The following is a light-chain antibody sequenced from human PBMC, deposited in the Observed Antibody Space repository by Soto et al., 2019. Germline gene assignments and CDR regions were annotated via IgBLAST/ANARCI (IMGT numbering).Light chain of an antibody. CDR3: TSWDANLSAVV. CDR1: VSNIGTFY. Sequence: QSVLTQPPSTSAAPGQGVSISCSGSVSNIGTFYVSWYQHFPGTAPKLLIYANDQRPSGVPDRFSASKSGTSGSLAISGLQSEDAADYYCTSWDANLSAVVFGGGTKVTVL. CDR2: AND. V-gene: IGLV1-47*02. J-gene: IGLJ2*01.